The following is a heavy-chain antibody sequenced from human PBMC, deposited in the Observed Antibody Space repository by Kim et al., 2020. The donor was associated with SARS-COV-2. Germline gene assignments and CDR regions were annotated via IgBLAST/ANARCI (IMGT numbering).Heavy chain of an antibody. CDR2: IYHSGST. J-gene: IGHJ3*02. Sequence: SETLSLTCAVSGGSISSGGYSWSWIRQPPGKGLEWIGYIYHSGSTYYNPSLKSRVTISVDRSKNQFSLKLSSVTAADTAVYYCARRGGDNDAFDIWGQGTMVTVSS. V-gene: IGHV4-30-2*01. CDR1: GGSISSGGYS. D-gene: IGHD2-21*02. CDR3: ARRGGDNDAFDI.